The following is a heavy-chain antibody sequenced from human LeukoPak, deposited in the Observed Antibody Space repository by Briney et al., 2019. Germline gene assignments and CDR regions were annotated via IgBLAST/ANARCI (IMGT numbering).Heavy chain of an antibody. J-gene: IGHJ4*02. D-gene: IGHD5-12*01. V-gene: IGHV4-34*01. CDR3: ARHEKKWLRVRGSFDY. Sequence: PSETLSLTCAVSGVSISGSYYYWSWIRQPPGKGLEWIGEINHSGSTNYNPSLKSRVTISVDTSKNQFSLKLSSVTAADTAVYYCARHEKKWLRVRGSFDYWGQGTLVTVSP. CDR2: INHSGST. CDR1: GVSISGSYYY.